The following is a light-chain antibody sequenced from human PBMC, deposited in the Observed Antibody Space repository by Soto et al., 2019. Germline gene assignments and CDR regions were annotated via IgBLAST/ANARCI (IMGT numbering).Light chain of an antibody. CDR3: EQHNSSPP. J-gene: IGKJ3*01. V-gene: IGKV1-5*01. Sequence: DIQMTQSPSTLSASVGDRVTITCRASQSISSWLAWYQQKPGKAPKLLIYDASSLESGVPSRFSGSGSGTEFTLTISSLHPDDFSSYYREQHNSSPPLAPGPKVAIK. CDR2: DAS. CDR1: QSISSW.